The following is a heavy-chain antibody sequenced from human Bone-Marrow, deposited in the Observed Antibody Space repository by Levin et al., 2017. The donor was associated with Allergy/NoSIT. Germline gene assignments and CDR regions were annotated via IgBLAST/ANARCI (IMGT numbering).Heavy chain of an antibody. CDR2: IYPGDSDT. CDR3: ATFRANYDILTGYWYYFDY. CDR1: GYSFTSYW. V-gene: IGHV5-51*01. D-gene: IGHD3-9*01. Sequence: RGESLKISCKGSGYSFTSYWIGWVRQMPGKGLEWMGIIYPGDSDTRYSPSFQGQVTISADKSISTAYLQWSSLKASDTAMYYCATFRANYDILTGYWYYFDYWGQGTLVTVSS. J-gene: IGHJ4*02.